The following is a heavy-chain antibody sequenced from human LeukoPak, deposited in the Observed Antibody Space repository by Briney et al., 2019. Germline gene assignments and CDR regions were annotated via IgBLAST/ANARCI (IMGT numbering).Heavy chain of an antibody. V-gene: IGHV4-39*07. J-gene: IGHJ6*02. CDR1: SGSISSSYSY. CDR2: IYYSGST. Sequence: SETLSLTCTVSSGSISSSYSYWGWIRQPPGKGLEWIGNIYYSGSTYYSPSLTSRVTVSVDTSENQFSLKLSSVTAADTAVYYCARAHSIASYYYGVDVWGQGTTVTVSS. D-gene: IGHD2/OR15-2a*01. CDR3: ARAHSIASYYYGVDV.